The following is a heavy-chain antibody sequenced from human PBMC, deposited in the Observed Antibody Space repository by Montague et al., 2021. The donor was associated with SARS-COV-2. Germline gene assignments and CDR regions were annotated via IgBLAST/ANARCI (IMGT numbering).Heavy chain of an antibody. CDR3: ARDTPTARGWDYGDYGDY. CDR2: ISSSSSYI. D-gene: IGHD4-17*01. CDR1: GFTFSSYS. J-gene: IGHJ4*02. V-gene: IGHV3-21*01. Sequence: SLRLSCAASGFTFSSYSMNWVRQAPGKGLEWVSSISSSSSYIYYADSVKGRFTISRDNTKNSLYLQMSSLRAEDTAVYYCARDTPTARGWDYGDYGDYWGQGTLVTVSS.